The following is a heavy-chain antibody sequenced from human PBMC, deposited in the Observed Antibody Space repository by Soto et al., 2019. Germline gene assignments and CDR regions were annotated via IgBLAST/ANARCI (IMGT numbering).Heavy chain of an antibody. Sequence: EVQLLESGGGLVQPGGSLRLSCAASGFTFNNYAMSWVRQAPGKGLEWVSTISGRGGGTYYADSVKGRFTISRDDAKDSVYLQMNSLRVEDTAVYYCARDTGDRRDGMDVWGQGTAVTVSS. CDR3: ARDTGDRRDGMDV. CDR1: GFTFNNYA. J-gene: IGHJ6*02. D-gene: IGHD7-27*01. CDR2: ISGRGGGT. V-gene: IGHV3-23*01.